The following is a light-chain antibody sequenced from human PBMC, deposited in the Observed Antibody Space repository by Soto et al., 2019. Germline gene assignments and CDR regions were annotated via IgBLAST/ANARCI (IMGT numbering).Light chain of an antibody. V-gene: IGKV1-27*01. Sequence: DIQMTQSPSSLSASVGDRVTITCRASQGISNYLAWYQQKPGKVPKLLIYAASTLQSGVLSRFSGSGSGTDFTLTIISLQPEDVTTYYSQKYNSAPRTFGQGTKAEIK. CDR1: QGISNY. CDR2: AAS. CDR3: QKYNSAPRT. J-gene: IGKJ1*01.